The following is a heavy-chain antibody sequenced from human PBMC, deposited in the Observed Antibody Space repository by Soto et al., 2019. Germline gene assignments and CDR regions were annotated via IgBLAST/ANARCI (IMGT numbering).Heavy chain of an antibody. J-gene: IGHJ5*02. CDR2: IYYSGST. Sequence: PSETLSLTCTVSGGSISSGGYYWSWIRQHPGKGLEWIGYIYYSGSTYYNPSLKSRVTISVGTSKNQFSLKLSSVTAADTAVYYCARASPRPLGYCSGGSYYYWFDPWGQGTLVTVSS. CDR3: ARASPRPLGYCSGGSYYYWFDP. V-gene: IGHV4-31*03. D-gene: IGHD2-15*01. CDR1: GGSISSGGYY.